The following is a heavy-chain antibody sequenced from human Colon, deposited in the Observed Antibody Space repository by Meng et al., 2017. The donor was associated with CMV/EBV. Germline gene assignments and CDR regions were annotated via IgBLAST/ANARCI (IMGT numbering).Heavy chain of an antibody. D-gene: IGHD1-26*01. CDR3: AREKEGVVGRDAFDI. V-gene: IGHV4-39*07. CDR1: GGSISSSSYY. CDR2: IYYSGST. J-gene: IGHJ3*02. Sequence: SETLSLTCTVSGGSISSSSYYWGWIRQPPGKGLEWIGSIYYSGSTYYNPSLKSRVTISVDTSKNQFSLKLSSVTAADTAVYYCAREKEGVVGRDAFDIWGQGTMVTVSS.